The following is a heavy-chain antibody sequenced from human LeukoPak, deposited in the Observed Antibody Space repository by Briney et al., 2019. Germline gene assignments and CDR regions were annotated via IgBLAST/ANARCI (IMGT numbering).Heavy chain of an antibody. V-gene: IGHV1-46*01. J-gene: IGHJ4*02. CDR2: INLSGGST. CDR1: GYTFTSYH. Sequence: ASVKVSCKASGYTFTSYHMHWVRQAPGQGLEWMGKINLSGGSTTYAQKFQGRVTMTRDTSTSTVYMELSSLRSEDTAVYYCARDFVDDIPMIKDYWGQGTLVTVSS. CDR3: ARDFVDDIPMIKDY. D-gene: IGHD2-8*01.